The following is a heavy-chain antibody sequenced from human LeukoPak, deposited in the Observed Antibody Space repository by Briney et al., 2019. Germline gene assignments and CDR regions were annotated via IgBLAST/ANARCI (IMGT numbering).Heavy chain of an antibody. V-gene: IGHV3-23*01. Sequence: GGSLRLSCAASGFTFSSYAMSWVRQAPGKGLEWVSAISGSGGSTYYADSVKGRFTISRDNSKNTLYLQMNSLRAEDTAVYYCAKDPAPRLRFLESTSPYYYYYGMDVWGQGTTVTVSS. J-gene: IGHJ6*02. CDR1: GFTFSSYA. D-gene: IGHD3-3*01. CDR2: ISGSGGST. CDR3: AKDPAPRLRFLESTSPYYYYYGMDV.